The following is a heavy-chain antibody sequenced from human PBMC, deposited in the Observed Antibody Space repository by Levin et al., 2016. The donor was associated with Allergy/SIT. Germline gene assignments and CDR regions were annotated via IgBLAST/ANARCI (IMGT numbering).Heavy chain of an antibody. J-gene: IGHJ4*02. D-gene: IGHD2-8*01. CDR1: GFTLSDSA. CDR2: TRSKKNNYAT. Sequence: GESLKISCAVSGFTLSDSAIHWVRQASGKGLEWVGLTRSKKNNYATTYAASVKGRFTVSRDNSKNTLYLQMNSLRAEDTAVYYCAKESVKWDIVLMVYETGRGTFIDYWGQGTLVTVSS. V-gene: IGHV3-73*01. CDR3: AKESVKWDIVLMVYETGRGTFIDY.